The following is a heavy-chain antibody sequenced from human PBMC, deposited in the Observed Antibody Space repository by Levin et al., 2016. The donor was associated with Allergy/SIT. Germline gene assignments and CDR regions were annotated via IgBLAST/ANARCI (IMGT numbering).Heavy chain of an antibody. J-gene: IGHJ4*02. Sequence: WVRQAPGQGLEWMGRIVPILGTTTYARQFQERVTITADVSTNTVYMEMTNLRSEDTAVYYCARGIEAGATLFDYWGQGTLVTVSS. CDR2: IVPILGTT. D-gene: IGHD6-13*01. CDR3: ARGIEAGATLFDY. V-gene: IGHV1-69*11.